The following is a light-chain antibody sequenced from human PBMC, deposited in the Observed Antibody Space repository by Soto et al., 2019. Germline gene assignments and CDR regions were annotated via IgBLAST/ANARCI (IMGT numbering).Light chain of an antibody. J-gene: IGLJ2*01. CDR1: SSDVGGNNY. CDR3: SSYAGTTL. CDR2: EVS. Sequence: QSALTQPPSASGSPGQSGTISCTGSSSDVGGNNYVSWYHHHPGKAPKLMIYEVSKRPSGVPDRFFGSKSGNTASLTVSGLQAEDEADSYCSSYAGTTLFGGGTKLTVL. V-gene: IGLV2-8*01.